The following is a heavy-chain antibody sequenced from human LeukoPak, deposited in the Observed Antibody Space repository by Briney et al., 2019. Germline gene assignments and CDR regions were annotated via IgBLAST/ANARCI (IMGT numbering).Heavy chain of an antibody. CDR2: ISSSGGST. J-gene: IGHJ4*02. CDR1: GFIYNIYA. Sequence: PGGSLRLSCAASGFIYNIYAMSWVRQAPGKGLEWVSGISSSGGSTDYADSVKGRFTISRDNSKRTLYLQMSSLRAEDTVVYYCAKGGAYGANSFFDYWGQGTLVTVSS. D-gene: IGHD4-23*01. CDR3: AKGGAYGANSFFDY. V-gene: IGHV3-23*01.